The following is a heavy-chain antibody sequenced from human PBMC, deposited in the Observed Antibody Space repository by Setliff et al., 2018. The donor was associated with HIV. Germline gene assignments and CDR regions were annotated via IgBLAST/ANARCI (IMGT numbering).Heavy chain of an antibody. CDR1: GGSFTSYT. Sequence: VASMKVSCKASGGSFTSYTFSWVRQAPGQGLEWMGRIIPIVTIAHYAEQFVGRVTITADKSTSTTYMEVSSLRSEDTAVYYCARERPGDHYESTGYQLADWFDPWGQGTLVTVSS. CDR3: ARERPGDHYESTGYQLADWFDP. D-gene: IGHD3-22*01. CDR2: IIPIVTIA. V-gene: IGHV1-69*04. J-gene: IGHJ5*02.